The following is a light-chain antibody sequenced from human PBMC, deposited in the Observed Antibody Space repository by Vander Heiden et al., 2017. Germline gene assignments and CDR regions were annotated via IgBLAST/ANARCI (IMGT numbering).Light chain of an antibody. J-gene: IGKJ3*01. Sequence: DCVMTQSPLSLPVTLGQPSSISCRSSQSLVHSDGNTYLNWFQQRPGQSPRRLIYKVSNRDSGVPDRFSGSGSGTDFTLKISRGEAEDVGVYYCMQCTHWPPITFGPGTKVDIK. V-gene: IGKV2-30*02. CDR3: MQCTHWPPIT. CDR2: KVS. CDR1: QSLVHSDGNTY.